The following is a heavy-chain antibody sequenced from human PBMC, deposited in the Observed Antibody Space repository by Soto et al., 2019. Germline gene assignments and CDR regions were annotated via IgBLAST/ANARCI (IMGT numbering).Heavy chain of an antibody. J-gene: IGHJ6*03. CDR1: GFTFSSYW. D-gene: IGHD1-26*01. CDR2: IKQDGSEK. Sequence: GGSLRLSWAASGFTFSSYWMSWVRQAPGKGLEWVANIKQDGSEKYYVDSVKGRFTISRDNAKNSLYLQMNSLRAEDTAVYYCVREESGSLNNDFYCRGKRYMVSVYS. V-gene: IGHV3-7*01. CDR3: VREESGSLNNDFYC.